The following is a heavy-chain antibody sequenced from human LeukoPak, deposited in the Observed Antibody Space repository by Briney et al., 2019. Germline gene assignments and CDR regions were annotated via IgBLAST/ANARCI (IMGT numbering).Heavy chain of an antibody. CDR2: IYYSGST. D-gene: IGHD3-22*01. Sequence: SETLSLTCTVSGGSISSYYWSWIRQPPGKGLEGIGYIYYSGSTNYNPSLKSRVTISVDTSKNQFSLKLSSVTAADTAVYYCARGRYYDSSGYYLLDYWGQGTLVTVSS. CDR1: GGSISSYY. CDR3: ARGRYYDSSGYYLLDY. V-gene: IGHV4-59*08. J-gene: IGHJ4*02.